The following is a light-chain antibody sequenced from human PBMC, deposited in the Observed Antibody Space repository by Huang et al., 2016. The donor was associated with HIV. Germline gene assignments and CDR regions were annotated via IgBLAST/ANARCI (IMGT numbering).Light chain of an antibody. Sequence: EIVLTQSPGTLSVSPGERATPSCRASASDGDNLAVYQQRPGQAPRRLIVGASARAAGIPARFSGSGSGTEFTLSISSLHSEDFAVYYCQQYNKWPKFTFGPGTRVDMK. CDR1: ASDGDN. J-gene: IGKJ3*01. CDR2: GAS. V-gene: IGKV3-15*01. CDR3: QQYNKWPKFT.